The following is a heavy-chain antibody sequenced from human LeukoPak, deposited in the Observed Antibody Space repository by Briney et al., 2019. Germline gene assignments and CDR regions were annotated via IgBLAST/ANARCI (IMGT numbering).Heavy chain of an antibody. J-gene: IGHJ5*02. CDR1: GGTFSSYA. CDR3: ARGGGQQLVLAWFDP. CDR2: IIPIFGTA. D-gene: IGHD6-13*01. Sequence: SVKVSCKASGGTFSSYAISWVRQAPGRGLEWMGGIIPIFGTANYAQKFQGRVTITADESTSTAYMELSSLRSEDTAVYYCARGGGQQLVLAWFDPWGQGTLVTVSS. V-gene: IGHV1-69*13.